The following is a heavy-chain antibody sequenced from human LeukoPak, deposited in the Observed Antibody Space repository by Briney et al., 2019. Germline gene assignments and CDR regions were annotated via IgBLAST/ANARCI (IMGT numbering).Heavy chain of an antibody. J-gene: IGHJ4*02. V-gene: IGHV3-15*01. CDR2: TKSKTDGGTT. Sequence: GGSLRLSCAASGFTFSNAWMSWVRQAPGKGLEWVGRTKSKTDGGTTEYAAPVKGRFTISRDDSKKTLYLEMNSLETEDTAIYYCNTDYNYGENTRFGYWGQGTLVTVSS. CDR1: GFTFSNAW. CDR3: NTDYNYGENTRFGY. D-gene: IGHD3-16*01.